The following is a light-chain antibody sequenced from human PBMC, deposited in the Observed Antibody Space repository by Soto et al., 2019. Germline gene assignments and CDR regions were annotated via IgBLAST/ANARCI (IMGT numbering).Light chain of an antibody. CDR1: QSVSSSY. CDR3: QQYDSFPLT. V-gene: IGKV3-20*01. CDR2: AAS. J-gene: IGKJ3*01. Sequence: EIVLTQSPGTLSLSPGGRATLSCRASQSVSSSYLAWYQQKPGQAPRLLIYAASSRATGIPDRFSGSGSGTDFTLTISRLEPEDFAVYYCQQYDSFPLTFGPGTKVDIK.